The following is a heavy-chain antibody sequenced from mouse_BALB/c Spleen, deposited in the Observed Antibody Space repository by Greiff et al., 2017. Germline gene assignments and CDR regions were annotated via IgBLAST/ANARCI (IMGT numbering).Heavy chain of an antibody. CDR3: ARRDYGYYFDY. CDR1: GFDFSRYR. V-gene: IGHV4-1*02. D-gene: IGHD1-1*02. J-gene: IGHJ2*01. CDR2: INPDSSTI. Sequence: EVKVVESGGGLVKPGGSLKLSCAASGFDFSRYRMSWVRQAPGKGLEWIGEINPDSSTINYTPSLKDKFIISRDNAKNTMYLQMSKVRSEDTALYYCARRDYGYYFDYWGQGTTLTVSS.